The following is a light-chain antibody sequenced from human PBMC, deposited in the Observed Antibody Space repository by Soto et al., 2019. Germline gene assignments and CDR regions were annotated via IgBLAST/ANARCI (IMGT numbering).Light chain of an antibody. J-gene: IGLJ2*01. CDR1: SGHRNYA. CDR3: QTWGTGIGV. Sequence: QLVLTQSPSASASLGASVKLTCTLSSGHRNYAIAWHQQQPEKGPRYLMKLNSDGSHSKGDGIPDRFSGSSSGAERYLTISGLQCEDEAGYYCQTWGTGIGVFGGGTKLTVL. CDR2: LNSDGSH. V-gene: IGLV4-69*01.